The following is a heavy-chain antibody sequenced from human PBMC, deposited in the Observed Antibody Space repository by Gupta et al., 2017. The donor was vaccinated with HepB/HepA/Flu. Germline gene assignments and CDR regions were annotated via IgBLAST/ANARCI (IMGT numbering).Heavy chain of an antibody. V-gene: IGHV1-46*01. CDR1: GYTFTSYY. CDR2: INPSGGST. D-gene: IGHD2-15*01. J-gene: IGHJ1*01. CDR3: ARSEGVVAATVYFQH. Sequence: QVQLVQSGAAVKKPGASVKVSCKASGYTFTSYYMHWVRQAPGQGLEWMGIINPSGGSTSYAQKFQGRVTMTRDTSTSTVYMELSSLRSEDTAVYYCARSEGVVAATVYFQHWGQGTLVTVSS.